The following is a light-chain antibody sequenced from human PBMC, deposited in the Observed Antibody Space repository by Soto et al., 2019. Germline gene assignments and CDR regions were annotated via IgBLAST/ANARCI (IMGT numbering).Light chain of an antibody. CDR1: QGIGDY. Sequence: DIQMSQSPSSLSASVGDRVTITCRASQGIGDYLAWYQQKPGKAPKLLIYATSALQSGVPSRFSGSGSGTDFTLTISSLQPEDVATYYCQKYNSAPPTFGQGTKVEIK. V-gene: IGKV1-27*01. CDR2: ATS. CDR3: QKYNSAPPT. J-gene: IGKJ1*01.